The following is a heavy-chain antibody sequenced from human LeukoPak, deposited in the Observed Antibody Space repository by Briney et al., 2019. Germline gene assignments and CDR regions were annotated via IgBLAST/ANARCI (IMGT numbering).Heavy chain of an antibody. CDR3: ARSYSASYDSPAGWFDP. V-gene: IGHV4-59*08. Sequence: SETLSLTCTVSGGSISNYYWSWIRQPPGKGLEWIGYIFYTGSINYNPSLRGRVTVSVDTSKSQFSLRLSSVTAADTAVYYCARSYSASYDSPAGWFDPWGQGTLVTVSS. CDR1: GGSISNYY. D-gene: IGHD3-22*01. J-gene: IGHJ5*02. CDR2: IFYTGSI.